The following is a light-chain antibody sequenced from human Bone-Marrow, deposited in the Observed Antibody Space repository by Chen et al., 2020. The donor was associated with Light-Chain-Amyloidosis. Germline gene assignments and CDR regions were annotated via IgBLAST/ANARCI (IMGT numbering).Light chain of an antibody. V-gene: IGKV3-11*01. CDR3: QQRSNWPLTWT. J-gene: IGKJ1*01. CDR1: QSVSSY. CDR2: DAS. Sequence: EIVLTHSPATLSLSPGERATLSCRASQSVSSYLAWYQQKPGQAPRLLIYDASNRATGIPARFSGSGSGTDFTLTISSLEPEDFAVYYCQQRSNWPLTWTFGQGTKVEIK.